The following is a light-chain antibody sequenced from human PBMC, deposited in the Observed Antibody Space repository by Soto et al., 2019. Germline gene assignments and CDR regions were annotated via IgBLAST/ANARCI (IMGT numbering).Light chain of an antibody. J-gene: IGKJ5*01. V-gene: IGKV3-20*01. CDR3: QQYGSSPPLIT. CDR1: QSVSSSY. CDR2: GAS. Sequence: EIVLTQSPGTLSLSPGERATLSCRASQSVSSSYLAWYQQKPGQAPRLLIYGASSRATGIPDRFSGSGSGIDFTLTISRLEPEDFAVYYCQQYGSSPPLITFGQGTRLEIK.